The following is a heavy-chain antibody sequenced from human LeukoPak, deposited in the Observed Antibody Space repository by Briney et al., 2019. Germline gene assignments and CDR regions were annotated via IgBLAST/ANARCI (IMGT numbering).Heavy chain of an antibody. CDR2: IYSGGST. CDR1: GFTVSSNY. D-gene: IGHD3-3*01. J-gene: IGHJ3*02. V-gene: IGHV3-66*02. CDR3: AGEDHFTIFGGPNDAFDI. Sequence: PGGSLRLSCAASGFTVSSNYMSWVRQAPGKGLEWVSVIYSGGSTYYADSVKGRFTISRDNSKNTLYLQMNSLRAEDTAVYYCAGEDHFTIFGGPNDAFDIWGQGTMVTVSS.